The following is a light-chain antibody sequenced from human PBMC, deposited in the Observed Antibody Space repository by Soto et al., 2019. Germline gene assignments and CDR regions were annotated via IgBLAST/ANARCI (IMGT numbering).Light chain of an antibody. CDR2: GTS. J-gene: IGKJ2*01. CDR3: QRYGSSPLYA. CDR1: QTINTEF. V-gene: IGKV3-20*01. Sequence: EIVLTQSPGTLSLSPGERATFSCRTSQTINTEFLAWYQQRPGLAPRLLIHGTSNRATGIPDRFSGSGSGTDFTLTISALEPEDFAVSYCQRYGSSPLYAFGQGTKLEI.